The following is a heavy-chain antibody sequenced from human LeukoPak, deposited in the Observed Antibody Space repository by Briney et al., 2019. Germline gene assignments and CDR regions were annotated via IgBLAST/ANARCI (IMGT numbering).Heavy chain of an antibody. J-gene: IGHJ3*02. Sequence: GGPLRLSCAASGFTFSSHWMSGVRQARGKGLEWVTNIKQDGSEKYYVDSVKGRFTISGENAKNSLYLQMNSRRAEDTAVYYCARDLEEMATKMGIFDAFDIWGQGTMVTVSS. V-gene: IGHV3-7*01. CDR2: IKQDGSEK. CDR3: ARDLEEMATKMGIFDAFDI. CDR1: GFTFSSHW. D-gene: IGHD5-24*01.